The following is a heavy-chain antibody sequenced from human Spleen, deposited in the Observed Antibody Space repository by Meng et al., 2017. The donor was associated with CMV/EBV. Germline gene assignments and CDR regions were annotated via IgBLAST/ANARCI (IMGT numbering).Heavy chain of an antibody. Sequence: GGSLRLSCAASGFTVDDYAMHWVRQAPGKGLEWVSGISWNSGRIGYADSVKGRFPISRDNAKNSLYLQMNSLRAEDTAVYYCARGTNYYGSGSSGYWGQGTLVTVSS. CDR2: ISWNSGRI. CDR1: GFTVDDYA. V-gene: IGHV3-9*01. CDR3: ARGTNYYGSGSSGY. J-gene: IGHJ4*02. D-gene: IGHD3-10*01.